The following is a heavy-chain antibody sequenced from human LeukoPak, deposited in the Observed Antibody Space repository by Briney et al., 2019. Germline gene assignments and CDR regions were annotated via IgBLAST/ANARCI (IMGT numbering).Heavy chain of an antibody. Sequence: GGSLRLSCAASGFTFSSYSMNWVRQAPGKGLEWVSSISSSSSYIYYADSVKGRFTISSDNAKNSLYLQMNSLRAEDTAVYYCARGRLERPLNAFDIWGQGTMVTVSS. V-gene: IGHV3-21*01. CDR2: ISSSSSYI. J-gene: IGHJ3*02. D-gene: IGHD1-1*01. CDR3: ARGRLERPLNAFDI. CDR1: GFTFSSYS.